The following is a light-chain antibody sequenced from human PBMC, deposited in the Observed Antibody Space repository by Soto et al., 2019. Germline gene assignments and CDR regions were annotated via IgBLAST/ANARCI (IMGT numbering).Light chain of an antibody. J-gene: IGLJ2*01. CDR3: SSYAGSNNFVV. V-gene: IGLV2-8*01. Sequence: QSALTQLPSASGSPGQSVTISCTGTSSDVGDYNYVSWYQHHPGKAPKLMIYEVSKRPSGVPDRFSGSKSGNTASLTVSGLQADDEADYYCSSYAGSNNFVVFGGGTKLTVL. CDR2: EVS. CDR1: SSDVGDYNY.